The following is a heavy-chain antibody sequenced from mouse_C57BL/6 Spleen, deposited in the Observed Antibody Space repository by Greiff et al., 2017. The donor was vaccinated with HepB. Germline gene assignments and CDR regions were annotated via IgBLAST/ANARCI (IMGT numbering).Heavy chain of an antibody. CDR3: ARSGGYDETGTPVFAY. CDR1: GYTFTDYY. Sequence: EVQLQQSGPELVKPGASVKISCKASGYTFTDYYMNWVKQSHGKSLEWIGDINPNNGGTSYNQKFKGKATLTVDKSSSTAYMELRSLTSEDSAVYYCARSGGYDETGTPVFAYWGQGTLVTVSA. D-gene: IGHD2-2*01. V-gene: IGHV1-26*01. CDR2: INPNNGGT. J-gene: IGHJ3*01.